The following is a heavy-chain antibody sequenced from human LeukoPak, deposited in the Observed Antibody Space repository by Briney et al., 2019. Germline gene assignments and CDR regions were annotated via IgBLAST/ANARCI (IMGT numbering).Heavy chain of an antibody. D-gene: IGHD3-22*01. V-gene: IGHV3-30*18. CDR1: GFTFSSYG. CDR2: ISYDGSNK. CDR3: AKGSHYYDSSGSRGAFDI. J-gene: IGHJ3*02. Sequence: GGSLRLSCAASGFTFSSYGMHWVRQAPGKGLEWVAVISYDGSNKYYADSVKGRFTISRDNSKNTLYVQMNSLRAEDTAVYYCAKGSHYYDSSGSRGAFDIWGQGTMVTVSS.